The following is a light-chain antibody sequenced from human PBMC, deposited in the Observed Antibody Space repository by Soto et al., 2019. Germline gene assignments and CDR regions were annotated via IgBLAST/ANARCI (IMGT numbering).Light chain of an antibody. V-gene: IGLV1-44*01. Sequence: QSVLTQPPSASGTPGQRVTISCSGSSSNIGSNTVNWYRQLPGTAPKLLIYSNNQRPSGVPDRFSGSKSGTSASLAISGLQSEDEADYYCAAWDDSPNGVVFGGGTKLTVL. CDR2: SNN. J-gene: IGLJ2*01. CDR1: SSNIGSNT. CDR3: AAWDDSPNGVV.